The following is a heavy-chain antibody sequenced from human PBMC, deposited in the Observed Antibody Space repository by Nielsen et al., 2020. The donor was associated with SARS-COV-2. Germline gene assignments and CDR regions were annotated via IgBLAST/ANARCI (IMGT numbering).Heavy chain of an antibody. CDR3: ARGVGVIGGNYYYMDV. CDR2: IFSHDEK. CDR1: GFSLSNPSMG. V-gene: IGHV2-26*01. J-gene: IGHJ6*03. Sequence: SGPTLVKPTETLTLTCTVSGFSLSNPSMGVSWIRQPPGKALQWLAHIFSHDEKSYITSLKSRLTISKDTSKSQVVLRMTNMDPVDTATYYCARGVGVIGGNYYYMDVWGKGTTVTVSS. D-gene: IGHD3-16*01.